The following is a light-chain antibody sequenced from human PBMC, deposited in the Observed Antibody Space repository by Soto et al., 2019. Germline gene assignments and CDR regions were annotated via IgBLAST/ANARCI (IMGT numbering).Light chain of an antibody. V-gene: IGLV2-8*01. J-gene: IGLJ1*01. Sequence: QSALTQPPSASGSPGQSVTISCTGTSSDIGAYKYVSWYQQHPGKAPKLIIYEVTGRPSGVPDRFSGSKSGNTASLTVSGLQAEDEADYYCSSYAGSNNPYVFGTGTKVTVL. CDR3: SSYAGSNNPYV. CDR2: EVT. CDR1: SSDIGAYKY.